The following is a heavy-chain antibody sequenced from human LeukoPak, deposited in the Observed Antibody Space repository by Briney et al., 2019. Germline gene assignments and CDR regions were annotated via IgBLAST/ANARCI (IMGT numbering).Heavy chain of an antibody. CDR1: GYTFTSYG. J-gene: IGHJ4*02. CDR2: ISAYNGNT. Sequence: VASVKVSCKASGYTFTSYGISWVRQAPGQGLEWMGWISAYNGNTNYAQKLQGRVTMTTDTSTSTAYMELRSLRSDDTAVYYCARDDRYYDILTGYYSAYFDYWGQGTLVTVSS. V-gene: IGHV1-18*01. D-gene: IGHD3-9*01. CDR3: ARDDRYYDILTGYYSAYFDY.